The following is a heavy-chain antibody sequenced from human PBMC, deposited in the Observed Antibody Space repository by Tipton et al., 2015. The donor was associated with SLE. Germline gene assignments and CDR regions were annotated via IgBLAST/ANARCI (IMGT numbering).Heavy chain of an antibody. Sequence: TLSLTCTVSGASITSHYWSWIRQPPGKGLEWIGRINTSGTTNYNPSLKSRVTISLDTSKNQFSLRLSSVTAADTAVYYCARSHSSGRDYYYYMDVWGKGTTVTVS. CDR1: GASITSHY. J-gene: IGHJ6*03. V-gene: IGHV4-59*11. D-gene: IGHD6-19*01. CDR2: INTSGTT. CDR3: ARSHSSGRDYYYYMDV.